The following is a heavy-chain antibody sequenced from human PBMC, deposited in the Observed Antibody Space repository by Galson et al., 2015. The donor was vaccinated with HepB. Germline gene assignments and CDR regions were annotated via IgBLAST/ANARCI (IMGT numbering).Heavy chain of an antibody. CDR3: ARGLVVVVPAAMEGNWFDP. CDR2: IYYSGST. V-gene: IGHV4-31*03. CDR1: GGSISSGGYY. D-gene: IGHD2-2*01. J-gene: IGHJ5*02. Sequence: TLSLTCTVSGGSISSGGYYWSWIRQHPGKGLEWIGYIYYSGSTYYNPSLKSRVTISVDTSKNQFSLKLSSVTAADTAVYYCARGLVVVVPAAMEGNWFDPWGQGTLVTVSS.